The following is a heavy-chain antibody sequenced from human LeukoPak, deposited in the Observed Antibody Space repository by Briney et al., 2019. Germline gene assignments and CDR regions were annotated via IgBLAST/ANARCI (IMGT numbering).Heavy chain of an antibody. Sequence: PSETLSLTCTVSGGSISSGDYYWSCIRQPPGKGLECIGYIYYSGSTYYNPSLKSRVTISVDTSKNQSSLKLSSVTAADTAVYYCARGENFLTVTYFDYWGQGTLVTVSS. D-gene: IGHD2/OR15-2a*01. V-gene: IGHV4-30-4*08. CDR3: ARGENFLTVTYFDY. CDR1: GGSISSGDYY. J-gene: IGHJ4*02. CDR2: IYYSGST.